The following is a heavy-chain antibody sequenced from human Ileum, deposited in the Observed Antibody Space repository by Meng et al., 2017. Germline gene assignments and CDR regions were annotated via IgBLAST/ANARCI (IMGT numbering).Heavy chain of an antibody. CDR3: ARDEGSTDSFDI. Sequence: QVQLVQSWAEVKKPGASVKVSCKASGYTFTGYYMHWVRQAPGQGLEWMGRINPHSGGTNYAQKFQGRVTLTRDTSISTAYMELSRLRSDDTALYYCARDEGSTDSFDIWGQGTLVTVSS. CDR2: INPHSGGT. CDR1: GYTFTGYY. J-gene: IGHJ3*02. D-gene: IGHD2-2*01. V-gene: IGHV1-2*06.